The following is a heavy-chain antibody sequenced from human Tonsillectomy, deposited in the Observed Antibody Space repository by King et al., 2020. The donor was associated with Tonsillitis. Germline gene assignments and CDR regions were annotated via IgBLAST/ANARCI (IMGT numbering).Heavy chain of an antibody. CDR3: AKARGQWLETFDY. J-gene: IGHJ4*02. Sequence: QLVQSGGGVVQPGRSLRLSCAASGFVFRSYAMHWVRQAPGKGLEWVAGISHDARNTYYADSVRGRLTISRDNSKNTLDLQMSSLRTDDTAVYYCAKARGQWLETFDYWGQGPLVTVSS. D-gene: IGHD6-19*01. V-gene: IGHV3-30*18. CDR1: GFVFRSYA. CDR2: ISHDARNT.